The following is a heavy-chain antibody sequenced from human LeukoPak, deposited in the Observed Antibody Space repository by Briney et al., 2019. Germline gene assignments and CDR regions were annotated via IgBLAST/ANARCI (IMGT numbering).Heavy chain of an antibody. D-gene: IGHD2/OR15-2a*01. CDR1: GFFLSTSGVG. Sequence: SGPTLVNPTQTLTLTCIFSGFFLSTSGVGVGWIRQPPGKALEWLAVIYWDDDKRYSPSLENRLTITKDISNNPVVLTMTNVDPVDTATYYCAHFKRGNIGHWGQGTLVTVSS. V-gene: IGHV2-5*02. J-gene: IGHJ4*02. CDR3: AHFKRGNIGH. CDR2: IYWDDDK.